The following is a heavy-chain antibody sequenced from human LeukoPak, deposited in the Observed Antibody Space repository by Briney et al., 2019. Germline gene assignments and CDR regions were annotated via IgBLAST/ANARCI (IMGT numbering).Heavy chain of an antibody. CDR1: GYTFTSYG. CDR3: ARERGYTNDY. D-gene: IGHD2-2*02. J-gene: IGHJ4*02. V-gene: IGHV1-2*02. CDR2: INGNSGDT. Sequence: ASVKVPCKASGYTFTSYGISWVRQAPGQGLEWMGWINGNSGDTKYAQKFQGRVTVTRDTSISTAYMELSSLRYDDTAIYYCARERGYTNDYWGQGTMVTVPS.